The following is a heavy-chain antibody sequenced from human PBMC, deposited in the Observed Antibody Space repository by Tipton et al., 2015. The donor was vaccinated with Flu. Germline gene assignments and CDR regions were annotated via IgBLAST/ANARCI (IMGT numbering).Heavy chain of an antibody. V-gene: IGHV3-23*01. CDR2: IRDGGGRT. J-gene: IGHJ4*02. CDR1: GFTFSIYA. D-gene: IGHD6-19*01. Sequence: AVSGFTFSIYAMSCVRPAPGKGLEWVSGIRDGGGRTYYADSVKGRFTISRDNSKNMMYLQMNSLRAEDTAVYYCAKDRAAVPEGGFDYWGQGTLVTVSS. CDR3: AKDRAAVPEGGFDY.